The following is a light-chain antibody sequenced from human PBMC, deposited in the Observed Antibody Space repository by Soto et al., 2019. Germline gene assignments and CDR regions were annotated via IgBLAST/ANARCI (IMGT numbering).Light chain of an antibody. Sequence: DIQMTQSPSSLSASVGDRVTITCRASQSISSYLNWYQQKPGKAPNLLIYAASSLQSGVPSRFSGSGSGTDFTLTISSLKPEDFATYYCQQSYSSSWTFGQGTTVEIK. V-gene: IGKV1-39*01. CDR2: AAS. CDR1: QSISSY. J-gene: IGKJ1*01. CDR3: QQSYSSSWT.